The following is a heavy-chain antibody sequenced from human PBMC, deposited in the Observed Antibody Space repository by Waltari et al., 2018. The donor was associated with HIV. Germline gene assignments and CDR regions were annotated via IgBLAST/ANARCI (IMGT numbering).Heavy chain of an antibody. CDR2: MNPNNGNT. CDR1: GYTFINFD. V-gene: IGHV1-8*02. D-gene: IGHD3-22*01. CDR3: ARNSSAKGNRYFYYGLDV. Sequence: QVYLVQSGPEVKRPWASVKISCKAYGYTFINFDVNLVRQAAGQGPEWVGWMNPNNGNTASPYIFEERVTMTTDVSTATAYMEMSGLTPEDTAIYYCARNSSAKGNRYFYYGLDVWGQGTPVTV. J-gene: IGHJ6*02.